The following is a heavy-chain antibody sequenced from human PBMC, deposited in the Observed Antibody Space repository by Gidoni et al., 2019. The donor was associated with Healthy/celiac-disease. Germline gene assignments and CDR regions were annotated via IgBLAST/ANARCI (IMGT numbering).Heavy chain of an antibody. CDR2: INHSGST. D-gene: IGHD1-26*01. V-gene: IGHV4-34*01. CDR3: ASGRVGGY. J-gene: IGHJ4*02. CDR1: GGSFSGYY. Sequence: QVQLQQWGAGLLKPSENLSLTCAVYGGSFSGYYWSWIRKPPGKGREWIGEINHSGSTNYNPSLKSRVTISVDTSKNQFSLKLSSVTAADTAVYYCASGRVGGYLGQGTLVTVSS.